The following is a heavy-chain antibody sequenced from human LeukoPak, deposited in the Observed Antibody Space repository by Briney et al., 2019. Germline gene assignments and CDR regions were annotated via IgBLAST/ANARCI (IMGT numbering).Heavy chain of an antibody. J-gene: IGHJ6*03. D-gene: IGHD4-11*01. V-gene: IGHV3-23*01. Sequence: GGSLRLSCAASGFTFSSYSMNWVRQAPGKGLEWVSAISGSGGSTYYADSVKGQFTISRDNAKNTLYLQMNSLRAEDTAVYYCAVADYNYYYYYMDVWGKGTTVTVSS. CDR3: AVADYNYYYYYMDV. CDR2: ISGSGGST. CDR1: GFTFSSYS.